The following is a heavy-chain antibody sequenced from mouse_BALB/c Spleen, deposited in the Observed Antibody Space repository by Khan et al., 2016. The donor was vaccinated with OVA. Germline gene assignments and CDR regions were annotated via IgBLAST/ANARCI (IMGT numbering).Heavy chain of an antibody. D-gene: IGHD2-3*01. CDR3: ARGTYDCYWAWLTY. J-gene: IGHJ3*01. CDR1: GYAFTHYL. CDR2: INPGNGGT. V-gene: IGHV1-54*01. Sequence: QVQLKESGTELVRPGTSVKLSCKASGYAFTHYLIEWVKQRPGQGLEWIGVINPGNGGTNYNEKFQGKATLTADNSSSTAYMHLSSLTSDDSAVFVCARGTYDCYWAWLTYWGQGTLVTVAA.